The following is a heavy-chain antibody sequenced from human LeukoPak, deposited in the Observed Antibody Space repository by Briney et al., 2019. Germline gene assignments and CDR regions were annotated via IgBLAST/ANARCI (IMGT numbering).Heavy chain of an antibody. CDR3: ARGLVSWNDIYFDY. J-gene: IGHJ4*02. V-gene: IGHV4-34*01. CDR2: INHSGST. CDR1: GGSFSGYY. Sequence: PSETLSLTCAVYGGSFSGYYWSWIRQPPGKGLEWIGEINHSGSTNYNPSHKSRVTISVDTSKNQFSLKLSSVTAADTAVYYCARGLVSWNDIYFDYWGQGTLVTVSS. D-gene: IGHD1-1*01.